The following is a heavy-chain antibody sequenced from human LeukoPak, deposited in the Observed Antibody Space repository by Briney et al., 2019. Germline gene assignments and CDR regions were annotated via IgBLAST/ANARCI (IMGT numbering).Heavy chain of an antibody. D-gene: IGHD6-19*01. V-gene: IGHV1-8*03. J-gene: IGHJ6*03. Sequence: ASVKVSCKASGYPFTSYDINWVRQATGQGLEWMGWMNPNSGNTGYAQKFQGRVTITTDESTNTAYMELSSLKSEDTAVYYCAKSPPRQWLSDYYYLDVWGKGTTVIVSS. CDR3: AKSPPRQWLSDYYYLDV. CDR2: MNPNSGNT. CDR1: GYPFTSYD.